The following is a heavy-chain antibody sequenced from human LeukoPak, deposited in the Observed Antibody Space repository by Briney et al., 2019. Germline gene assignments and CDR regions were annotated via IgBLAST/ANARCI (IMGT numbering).Heavy chain of an antibody. CDR2: VNPNSGGT. J-gene: IGHJ4*02. D-gene: IGHD1-26*01. CDR3: ARGGYSGSYYGYFDY. CDR1: GYTFTGYY. V-gene: IGHV1-2*02. Sequence: GASVKVSCKASGYTFTGYYMHWVRQAPGQGLEWMGWVNPNSGGTNYAQKLQGRVTMTTDTSTSTAYMELRSLRSDDTAVYYCARGGYSGSYYGYFDYWGQGTLVTVSS.